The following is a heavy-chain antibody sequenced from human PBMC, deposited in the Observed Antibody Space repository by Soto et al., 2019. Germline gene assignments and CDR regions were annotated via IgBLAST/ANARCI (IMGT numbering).Heavy chain of an antibody. CDR3: AKEPSVSGYYLILEEYFDY. J-gene: IGHJ4*02. CDR2: ISYDGSNK. V-gene: IGHV3-30*18. D-gene: IGHD3-22*01. Sequence: GGSLRLSCAASGFTFSSYGMHWVRQAPGKGLEWVAVISYDGSNKYYADSVKGRFTISRDNSKNTLYLQMNSLRAEDTAVYYCAKEPSVSGYYLILEEYFDYWGQGTLVTVSS. CDR1: GFTFSSYG.